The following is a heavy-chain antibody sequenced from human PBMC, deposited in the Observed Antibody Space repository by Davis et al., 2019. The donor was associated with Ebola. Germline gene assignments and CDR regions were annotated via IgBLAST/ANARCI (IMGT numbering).Heavy chain of an antibody. D-gene: IGHD4-17*01. CDR2: ISSSSSYI. CDR3: ARHVNGDFWYFDL. CDR1: GFTFSSYS. J-gene: IGHJ2*01. V-gene: IGHV3-21*06. Sequence: GESLKISCAASGFTFSSYSMSWVRQAPGKGLEWVSSISSSSSYIYQADSVRGRLTISRDNAKNSLYLQMNSLRAEDTAVYYCARHVNGDFWYFDLWGRGTRVTVSS.